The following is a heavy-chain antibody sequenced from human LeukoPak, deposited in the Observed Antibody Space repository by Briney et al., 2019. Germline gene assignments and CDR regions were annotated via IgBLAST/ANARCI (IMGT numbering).Heavy chain of an antibody. CDR1: GYSFTAFY. CDR2: IHPRRGDT. CDR3: ARDGDYGTGSYYRGCIDS. Sequence: AASVKVSYKTSGYSFTAFYIHWVRQAPRQGLEWMGWIHPRRGDTNYAQKFQGRVTMTRDTSISTAYLDLSSLRSDDTAVYYCARDGDYGTGSYYRGCIDSWGQGTPVTVSP. J-gene: IGHJ4*02. D-gene: IGHD3-10*01. V-gene: IGHV1-2*02.